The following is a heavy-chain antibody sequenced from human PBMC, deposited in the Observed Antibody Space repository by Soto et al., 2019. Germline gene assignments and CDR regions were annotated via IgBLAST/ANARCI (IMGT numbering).Heavy chain of an antibody. D-gene: IGHD4-4*01. CDR2: ISSSSSYT. Sequence: GGSLRLSCAASGFTFSDYYMSWIRQAPGKGLEWVSYISSSSSYTNYADSVKGRFTISRDNAKNSLYLQMNSLRAEDTAVYYCARTVPNIFYYGMDVGGQGTTVTVSS. CDR3: ARTVPNIFYYGMDV. J-gene: IGHJ6*02. CDR1: GFTFSDYY. V-gene: IGHV3-11*06.